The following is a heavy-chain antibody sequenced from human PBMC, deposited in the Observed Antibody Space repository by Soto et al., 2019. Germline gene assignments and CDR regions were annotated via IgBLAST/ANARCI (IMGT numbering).Heavy chain of an antibody. J-gene: IGHJ4*02. V-gene: IGHV3-30-3*01. CDR1: GFTFSSYA. D-gene: IGHD3-22*01. CDR2: ISYDGSNK. CDR3: AREGLDDSSGYYSFDY. Sequence: PGGSLRLSCAASGFTFSSYAMHWVRQAPGKGLEWVAVISYDGSNKCYADSVKGRFTISRDNSKNTLYLQMNSLRAEDTAVYYCAREGLDDSSGYYSFDYWGQGTLVTVSS.